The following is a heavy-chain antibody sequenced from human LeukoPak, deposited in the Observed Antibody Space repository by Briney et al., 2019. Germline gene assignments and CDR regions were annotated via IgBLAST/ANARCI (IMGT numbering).Heavy chain of an antibody. J-gene: IGHJ4*02. CDR1: GGSVSSGSYY. V-gene: IGHV4-61*01. D-gene: IGHD2-15*01. Sequence: SETLSLTCTVSGGSVSSGSYYWSWIRPPPGKGLEWIGYIYYSGSTNYNPSLKSRVTISVDTSKNQFSLKLSSVTAADTAVYYCARGVVVAASPDYFDYWGQGTLVTVSS. CDR3: ARGVVVAASPDYFDY. CDR2: IYYSGST.